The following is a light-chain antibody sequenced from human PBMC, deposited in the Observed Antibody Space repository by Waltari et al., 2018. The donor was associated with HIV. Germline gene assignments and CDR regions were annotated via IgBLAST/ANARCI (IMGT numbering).Light chain of an antibody. V-gene: IGLV2-14*01. CDR3: SSYTSSSTQV. Sequence: QSALTQPASVSGSPGQSITISCTGTRRDVGGYNYVSWYQQHPGKAPKLMIYEVSNRPSGVSNRVSGSKSGNTASLIISGLQAEDEADYYCSSYTSSSTQVFGTGTKVTVL. J-gene: IGLJ1*01. CDR2: EVS. CDR1: RRDVGGYNY.